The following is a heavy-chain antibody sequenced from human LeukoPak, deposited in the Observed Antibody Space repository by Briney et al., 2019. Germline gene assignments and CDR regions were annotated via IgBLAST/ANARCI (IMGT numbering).Heavy chain of an antibody. CDR2: IYYSGST. CDR1: GGSISSYY. Sequence: SETLSLTCTVSGGSISSYYWSWIRQPPGKGLEWIGYIYYSGSTNYNPSLKSRVTISVDTSKNQFSLKLSSVTAADTAVYYCASSGYSYGFNYWGQGTLVTVSS. D-gene: IGHD5-18*01. V-gene: IGHV4-59*08. J-gene: IGHJ4*02. CDR3: ASSGYSYGFNY.